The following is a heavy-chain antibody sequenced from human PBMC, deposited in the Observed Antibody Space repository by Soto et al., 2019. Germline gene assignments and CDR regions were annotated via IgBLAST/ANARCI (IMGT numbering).Heavy chain of an antibody. CDR3: ARMAKYSSSWYGSYYYYMDV. CDR1: GGSISSSSYY. J-gene: IGHJ6*03. V-gene: IGHV4-39*01. CDR2: IYYSGST. Sequence: PSETLSLTCTVSGGSISSSSYYWGWIRQPPGKGLEWIGSIYYSGSTYYNPSLKSRVTISVDTSKNQFSLKLSSVTAADTAVYYCARMAKYSSSWYGSYYYYMDVWGKGTKVTVSS. D-gene: IGHD6-13*01.